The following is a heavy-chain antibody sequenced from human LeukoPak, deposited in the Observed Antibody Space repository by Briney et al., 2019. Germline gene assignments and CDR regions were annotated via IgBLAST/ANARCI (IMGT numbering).Heavy chain of an antibody. CDR1: GFTFSSYA. CDR2: ISSNGGST. Sequence: GGSLRLSCAASGFTFSSYAMHWVRQAPGKGLEYVSAISSNGGSTYYANSVKGRFTISRDNSKNTLYLQMGNLRADDLAVFYCARGRDGYHSFRYWGQGALATDS. D-gene: IGHD5-24*01. J-gene: IGHJ4*02. V-gene: IGHV3-64*01. CDR3: ARGRDGYHSFRY.